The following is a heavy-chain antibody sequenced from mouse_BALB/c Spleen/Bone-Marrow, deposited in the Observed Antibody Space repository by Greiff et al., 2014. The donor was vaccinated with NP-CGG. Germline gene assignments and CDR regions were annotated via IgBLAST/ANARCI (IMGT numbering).Heavy chain of an antibody. CDR1: GFAFSDTW. CDR2: IRTKADDHAT. CDR3: TPHPFDY. V-gene: IGHV6-6*01. J-gene: IGHJ2*01. Sequence: SGGGLVQPGGSMKLSCAASGFAFSDTWLDWVRQSPEKGPEWVAEIRTKADDHATYYAESVKGRFTISRDDSISSVYLQMNSLRAEDTGIYYCTPHPFDYWGQGTTLTVSS.